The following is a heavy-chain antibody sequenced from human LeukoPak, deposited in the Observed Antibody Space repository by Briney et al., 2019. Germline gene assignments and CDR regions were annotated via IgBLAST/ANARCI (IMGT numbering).Heavy chain of an antibody. CDR1: GYTFTSYY. CDR3: ARDRSTVTKTYYFDY. D-gene: IGHD4-17*01. Sequence: ASVKVSCKASGYTFTSYYMHWVRQAPGQGLEWMGIINPSGGSTSYAQKFQGRVTMTRDMSTSTVYMELSSLRSEDRAVYYCARDRSTVTKTYYFDYWGQGTLVTVSS. J-gene: IGHJ4*02. CDR2: INPSGGST. V-gene: IGHV1-46*01.